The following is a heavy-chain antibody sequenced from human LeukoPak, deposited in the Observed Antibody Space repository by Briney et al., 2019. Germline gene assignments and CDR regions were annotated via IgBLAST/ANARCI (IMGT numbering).Heavy chain of an antibody. V-gene: IGHV4-39*01. CDR3: ARLRSNYYQSTGYFDN. CDR1: GGSISSSSYY. D-gene: IGHD3-22*01. Sequence: SETLSLTCVVSGGSISSSSYYWAWIRQPPGKGLEWLGSIYHSGSTYYSPSLKSRLTMSVDTSKNQFSPKLSSLTAADTAVYYCARLRSNYYQSTGYFDNWGQGTLVTVSS. J-gene: IGHJ4*02. CDR2: IYHSGST.